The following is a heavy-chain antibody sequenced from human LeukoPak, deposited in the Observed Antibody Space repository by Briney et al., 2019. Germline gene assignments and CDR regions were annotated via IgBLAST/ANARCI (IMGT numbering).Heavy chain of an antibody. Sequence: GASVKVSCKASGYTFTRYGITWVRQPPGPGLEWMGWIGAYSANTNYAQKFQGRVSLTANTSTSTAYTELTPLTSDDTAVYYCARGSSYTSSWHEDYWGQGTLVTVSS. V-gene: IGHV1-18*01. CDR2: IGAYSANT. D-gene: IGHD6-13*01. J-gene: IGHJ4*02. CDR1: GYTFTRYG. CDR3: ARGSSYTSSWHEDY.